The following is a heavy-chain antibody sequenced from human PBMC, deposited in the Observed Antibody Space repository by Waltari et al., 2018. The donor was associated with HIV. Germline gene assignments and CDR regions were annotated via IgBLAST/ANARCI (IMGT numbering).Heavy chain of an antibody. CDR2: ISYTGKT. D-gene: IGHD2-8*01. V-gene: IGHV4-59*01. Sequence: QVQLQESGPGLVNPSETLSLTCTVSGDSINNYYWIWIRQPPGKGLDWIGYISYTGKTNYNPSLKSRVTISVDTSKNQVSLKLSPVTATDTAVYFCARAGRNGHKTGWFDPWGQGTLVTVSS. J-gene: IGHJ5*02. CDR1: GDSINNYY. CDR3: ARAGRNGHKTGWFDP.